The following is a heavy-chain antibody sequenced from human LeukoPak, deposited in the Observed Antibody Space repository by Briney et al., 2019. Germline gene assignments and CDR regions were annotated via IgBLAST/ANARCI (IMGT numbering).Heavy chain of an antibody. CDR1: GFNISSNY. V-gene: IGHV3-53*01. J-gene: IGHJ6*02. D-gene: IGHD2-21*01. CDR2: IYSGGFT. Sequence: GGSLRLSCAASGFNISSNYMSWDRQAPGKGLEWVSVIYSGGFTDYADSVRGRFTISRDNSKNTLYLQMNRLRADDTAVYYCARGDDYNGMDVWGQGTMGTVSS. CDR3: ARGDDYNGMDV.